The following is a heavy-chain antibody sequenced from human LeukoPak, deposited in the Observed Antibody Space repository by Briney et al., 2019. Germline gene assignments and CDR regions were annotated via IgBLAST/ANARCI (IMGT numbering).Heavy chain of an antibody. J-gene: IGHJ5*02. CDR1: GFTFSSSS. D-gene: IGHD1-26*01. Sequence: PGGSLRLSCAASGFTFSSSSMNWVRQAPGKGLEWVSSISGSSSSIYYADSVKGRFTISSDNSKNTLYLQMNSLRAEDTAVYYCAKTIVGVTNWFDPWGQGTLVTVSS. CDR2: ISGSSSSI. CDR3: AKTIVGVTNWFDP. V-gene: IGHV3-21*04.